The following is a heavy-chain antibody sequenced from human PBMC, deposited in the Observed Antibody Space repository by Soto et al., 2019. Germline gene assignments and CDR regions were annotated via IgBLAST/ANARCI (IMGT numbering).Heavy chain of an antibody. CDR1: GFTFDDYA. CDR3: AKDIVAAGTNYYYYMDV. D-gene: IGHD6-13*01. J-gene: IGHJ6*03. V-gene: IGHV3-9*03. Sequence: GGSLRLSCAASGFTFDDYAMHWVRQAPGKGLEWVSGISWNSGSIGYADSVKGRFTISRDNAKNSLYLQMNSLRAEDMALYYCAKDIVAAGTNYYYYMDVWGKGTTVTVSS. CDR2: ISWNSGSI.